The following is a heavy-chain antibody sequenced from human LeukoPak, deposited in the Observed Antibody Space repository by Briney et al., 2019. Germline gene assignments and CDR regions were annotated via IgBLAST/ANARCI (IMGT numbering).Heavy chain of an antibody. CDR3: ARVAEVMRSDWYYFDC. CDR2: MYHNGSP. V-gene: IGHV4-59*01. Sequence: SETLSLTCTVSGGSISSYYWSWIRQPPGKGLEWIGHMYHNGSPNYNSSLKSRVTLSVDMSKNQFSLKLSSVTAADTAVYYCARVAEVMRSDWYYFDCWGQGTLVTVSS. D-gene: IGHD3-9*01. CDR1: GGSISSYY. J-gene: IGHJ4*02.